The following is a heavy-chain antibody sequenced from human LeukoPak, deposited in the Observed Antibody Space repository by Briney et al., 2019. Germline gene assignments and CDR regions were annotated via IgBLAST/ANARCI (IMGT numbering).Heavy chain of an antibody. CDR1: GDSISSSSYY. J-gene: IGHJ4*02. CDR2: IYYSGST. Sequence: SETLSLTCTVSGDSISSSSYYWGWIRQPPGKGLEWIGSIYYSGSTYYNPSLKSRVTISVDTSKNQFSLKLSSVTAADTAVSYCARQVATTKVAFDYWGQGTLVTVSS. D-gene: IGHD5-24*01. CDR3: ARQVATTKVAFDY. V-gene: IGHV4-39*01.